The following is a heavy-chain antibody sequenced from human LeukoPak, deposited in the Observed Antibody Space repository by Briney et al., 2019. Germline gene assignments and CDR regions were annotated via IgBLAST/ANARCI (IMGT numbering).Heavy chain of an antibody. D-gene: IGHD6-13*01. V-gene: IGHV3-66*01. CDR2: IYSGGDT. CDR3: ARDPPAVSTNTYG. J-gene: IGHJ1*01. CDR1: GTIVSNNY. Sequence: PGGSLRLSCAASGTIVSNNYMNWVRQAPGKGLEWVSLIYSGGDTDYAGSVKGRFTISRDNSKNILYLRMNSLRVDDTAVYYCARDPPAVSTNTYGWGQGTLVTVSS.